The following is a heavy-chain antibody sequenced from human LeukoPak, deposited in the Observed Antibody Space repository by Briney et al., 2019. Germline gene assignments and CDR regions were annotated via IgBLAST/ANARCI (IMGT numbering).Heavy chain of an antibody. CDR3: ARHSSTYYRFDY. V-gene: IGHV4-59*08. Sequence: SETLSLTSTVSGGSISSYYWSWIRQPPGKGLEWIGYIHYSGSTNYNPSLKSRVTISVDTSKNQFSLKVSSVTAADTAVYYCARHSSTYYRFDYWGQGTLVSVSS. J-gene: IGHJ4*02. CDR1: GGSISSYY. CDR2: IHYSGST. D-gene: IGHD3-22*01.